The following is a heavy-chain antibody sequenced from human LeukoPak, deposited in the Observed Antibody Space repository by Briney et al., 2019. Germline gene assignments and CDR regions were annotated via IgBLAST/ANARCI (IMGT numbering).Heavy chain of an antibody. D-gene: IGHD2-8*02. V-gene: IGHV1-18*01. Sequence: ASAKVSCEVSGYTLTELSMHWVRQAPGQGLEWMGWISAYNGNTNYAQKLPGRVTMTTDTSTSTAYMELRSLRSDDTAVYYCASFTGDLWGQGTLVTVSS. CDR3: ASFTGDL. J-gene: IGHJ4*02. CDR1: GYTLTELS. CDR2: ISAYNGNT.